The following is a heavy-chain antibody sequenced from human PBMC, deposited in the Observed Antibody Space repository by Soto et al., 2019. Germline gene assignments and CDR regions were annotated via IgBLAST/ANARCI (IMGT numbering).Heavy chain of an antibody. Sequence: EVQLLESGGDLVQPGGSLRLSCAASGCTFSSYAMSWVRQAPGKGPEWVSSMSGSGDNTYYADSVKGRFIISRDNSKNTLYLQMSSLRVDDTAVYSCAKGRTYNYANYFDPWGLGTLVTVSS. J-gene: IGHJ5*02. CDR1: GCTFSSYA. CDR3: AKGRTYNYANYFDP. V-gene: IGHV3-23*01. D-gene: IGHD1-1*01. CDR2: MSGSGDNT.